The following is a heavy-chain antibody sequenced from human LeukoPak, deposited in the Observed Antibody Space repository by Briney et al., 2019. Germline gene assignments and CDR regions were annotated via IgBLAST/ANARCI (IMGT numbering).Heavy chain of an antibody. D-gene: IGHD1-26*01. J-gene: IGHJ4*02. CDR1: GFTVSNNY. CDR3: ATTGSGSYYDY. CDR2: INDDETST. V-gene: IGHV3-74*01. Sequence: GGSLRLSCAVSGFTVSNNYMNWVRQAPGKGLEWVSRINDDETSTTYAESVKGRFTISRDNAKNTLFLQMNSLRAEDTAVYYCATTGSGSYYDYWGQGTLVTVSS.